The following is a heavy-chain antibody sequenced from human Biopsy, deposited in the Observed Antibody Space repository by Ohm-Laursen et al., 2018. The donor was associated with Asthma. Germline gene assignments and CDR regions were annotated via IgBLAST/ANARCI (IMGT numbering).Heavy chain of an antibody. J-gene: IGHJ4*02. D-gene: IGHD3-22*01. CDR2: ISFDGSNE. CDR1: GFSFSNFG. Sequence: SSLRLSCAASGFSFSNFGMHWVRQAPGKGLEWVAVISFDGSNEDYADSVKGRFTISRDNSKNTLFLEMSSLRPEDTAVYYCARGDSSNWSHYYFDYWGQGTLVTVSS. CDR3: ARGDSSNWSHYYFDY. V-gene: IGHV3-30*03.